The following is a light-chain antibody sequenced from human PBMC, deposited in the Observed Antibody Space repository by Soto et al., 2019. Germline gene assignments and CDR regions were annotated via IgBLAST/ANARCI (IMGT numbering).Light chain of an antibody. CDR1: QSVSSSY. CDR2: GSS. V-gene: IGKV3-20*01. Sequence: EIVLTQSPGTLSLSPGERATLSCRASQSVSSSYLTWYQQKPGQAPRVLVYGSSRRATGIPDRFSGSGSGSDFSLTIGRLEPEDFAVYYCQQYGRSPGYSFGQATKLEIK. J-gene: IGKJ2*01. CDR3: QQYGRSPGYS.